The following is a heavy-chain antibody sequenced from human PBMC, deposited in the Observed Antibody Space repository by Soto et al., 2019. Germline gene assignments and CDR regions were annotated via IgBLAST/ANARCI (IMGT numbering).Heavy chain of an antibody. D-gene: IGHD3-22*01. CDR3: AKGGDYYDSSGQYYFDY. V-gene: IGHV1-18*01. CDR2: ISPNNGDT. CDR1: GYTFTAYT. Sequence: ASVKVSCKGSGYTFTAYTIIWVRQAPGQGLEWMGWISPNNGDTGSAQSLQGRLTMTTDTSTATVYMELRGLTSDDTAVYYCAKGGDYYDSSGQYYFDYWGQGTLVTVSS. J-gene: IGHJ4*02.